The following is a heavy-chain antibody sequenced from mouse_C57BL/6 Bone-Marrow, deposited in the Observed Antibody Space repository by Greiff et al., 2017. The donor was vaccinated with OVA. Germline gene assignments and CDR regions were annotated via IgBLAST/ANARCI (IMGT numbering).Heavy chain of an antibody. CDR3: ARSGVITTVVAHFDY. CDR1: GYTFTSYW. V-gene: IGHV1-55*01. D-gene: IGHD1-1*01. CDR2: IYPGSGST. J-gene: IGHJ2*01. Sequence: QVQLQQPGAELVKPGASVKMSCKASGYTFTSYWITWVKQRPGQGLEWIGDIYPGSGSTNYNEKFKSKATLTVDTSSSTAYMQLSSLTSEDSAVYYCARSGVITTVVAHFDYWGQGTTLTVSS.